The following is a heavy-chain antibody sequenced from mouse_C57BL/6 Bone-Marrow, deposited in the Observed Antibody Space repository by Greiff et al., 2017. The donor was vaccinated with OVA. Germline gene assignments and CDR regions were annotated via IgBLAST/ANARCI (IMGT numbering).Heavy chain of an antibody. V-gene: IGHV1-55*01. J-gene: IGHJ2*01. CDR3: ARGHYGSSYDY. CDR1: GYTFASYW. Sequence: QVQLQQPGAELVKPGASVKMSCKASGYTFASYWITWVKQRPGQGLEWIGDIYPGSGSTNYNEKFKSKATLTVDTSSSTAYMQLSSLTSEDSAVYYCARGHYGSSYDYWGQGTTLTVSS. D-gene: IGHD1-1*01. CDR2: IYPGSGST.